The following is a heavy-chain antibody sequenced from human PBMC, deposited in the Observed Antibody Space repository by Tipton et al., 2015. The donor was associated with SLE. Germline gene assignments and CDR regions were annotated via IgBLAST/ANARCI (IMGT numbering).Heavy chain of an antibody. J-gene: IGHJ4*02. CDR1: GFSFSSYA. CDR3: ARDHRAHSSLLFSFDY. D-gene: IGHD6-13*01. Sequence: SLRLSCAASGFSFSSYAMTWVRQAPGKGLEWVSSIGSGGIDTHYAESVKGRFTVSRDNSKNTVFLQMNSLRDEDTAVYYCARDHRAHSSLLFSFDYWGQGALVTVTS. CDR2: IGSGGIDT. V-gene: IGHV3-23*01.